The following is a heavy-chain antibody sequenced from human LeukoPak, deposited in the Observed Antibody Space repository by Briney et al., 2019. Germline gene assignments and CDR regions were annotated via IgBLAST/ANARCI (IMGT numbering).Heavy chain of an antibody. CDR2: IVVGSGNT. CDR3: AADSGIGSGVFDY. J-gene: IGHJ4*02. D-gene: IGHD6-19*01. Sequence: SVKVSCKASGFTFTSSAMQWVRQARGQRLEWIGWIVVGSGNTNYAQKFQHRVTITRDMSTSTAYMELTSLRSEDTAVYYCAADSGIGSGVFDYWGQGTLVTVSS. CDR1: GFTFTSSA. V-gene: IGHV1-58*02.